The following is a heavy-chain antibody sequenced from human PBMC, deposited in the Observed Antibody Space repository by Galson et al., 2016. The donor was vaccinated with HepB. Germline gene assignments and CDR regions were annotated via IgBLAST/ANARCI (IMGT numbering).Heavy chain of an antibody. Sequence: SVKVSCKASGYTFTTYGISWVRQAPGQGLEWLGWISSFNGNTNYAHNFRGRVTMTSDASTNTAYMELRSLRSDDSAVYYCARRDHTSGYYSFYYMDFWGGETTVTVSS. CDR3: ARRDHTSGYYSFYYMDF. J-gene: IGHJ6*03. D-gene: IGHD6-19*01. CDR2: ISSFNGNT. CDR1: GYTFTTYG. V-gene: IGHV1-18*04.